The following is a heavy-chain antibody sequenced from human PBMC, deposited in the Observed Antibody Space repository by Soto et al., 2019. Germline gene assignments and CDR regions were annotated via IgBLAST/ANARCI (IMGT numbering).Heavy chain of an antibody. J-gene: IGHJ4*02. CDR1: GFSLTTSGAG. V-gene: IGHV2-5*02. CDR2: IYWDDDK. CDR3: AHHPYYGLGSYSFDY. Sequence: QITLKESGPTLVRPTQTLTLTCTFSGFSLTTSGAGVGSIRQPPGKALEWLAVIYWDDDKRYSSSLKSRLTIPKDTSKNQVVLTMTNMDPVDTATYYCAHHPYYGLGSYSFDYWGQGTLVPVSS. D-gene: IGHD3-10*01.